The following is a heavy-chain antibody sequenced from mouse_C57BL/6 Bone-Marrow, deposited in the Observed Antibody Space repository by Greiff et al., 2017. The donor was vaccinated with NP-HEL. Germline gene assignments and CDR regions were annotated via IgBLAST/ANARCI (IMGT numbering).Heavy chain of an antibody. CDR3: ARGDSSGYWFAY. CDR1: GYSITSGYY. D-gene: IGHD3-2*02. V-gene: IGHV3-6*01. CDR2: ISYDGSN. Sequence: EVQLQQSGPGLVKPSQSLSLTCSVTGYSITSGYYWNWIRQFPGNKLEWMGYISYDGSNNYNLSLKNRISITRDTSKNQFFLKLNSVTTEDTATYYCARGDSSGYWFAYWGQGTLVTVSA. J-gene: IGHJ3*01.